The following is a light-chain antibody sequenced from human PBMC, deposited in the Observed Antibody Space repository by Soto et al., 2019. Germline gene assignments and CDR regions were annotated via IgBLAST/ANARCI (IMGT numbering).Light chain of an antibody. CDR2: DVY. J-gene: IGKJ4*01. V-gene: IGKV3-15*01. CDR3: QQSFDWPLT. Sequence: EIVMTQSPATLSVSPGEGVTLSCRASQSIIDNLAWYQQKPGQTPRLLIYDVYSRASGIPARFSGSSSGTDYTLTISSLPSEDSAVYYCQQSFDWPLTFGGGTNVEI. CDR1: QSIIDN.